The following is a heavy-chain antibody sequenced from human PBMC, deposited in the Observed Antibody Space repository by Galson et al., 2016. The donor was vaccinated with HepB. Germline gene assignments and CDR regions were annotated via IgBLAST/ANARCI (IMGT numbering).Heavy chain of an antibody. V-gene: IGHV4-31*03. CDR1: GGSISSGGYY. CDR2: IYNSGNT. J-gene: IGHJ4*02. D-gene: IGHD3-10*01. Sequence: TLSLTCSVSGGSISSGGYYWSWIRQHPGKGLEWIGYIYNSGNTYYNPSLNSRVTISVDTSKRWFSLRLSSVTAADTAVYYCARTTYGSGSPVDYWGQGTLVTVSS. CDR3: ARTTYGSGSPVDY.